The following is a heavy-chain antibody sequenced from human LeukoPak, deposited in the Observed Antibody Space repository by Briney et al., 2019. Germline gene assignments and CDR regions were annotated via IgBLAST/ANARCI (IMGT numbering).Heavy chain of an antibody. V-gene: IGHV4-31*03. CDR2: IYYSGGT. CDR1: GGSISSGGYY. Sequence: PSQTLSLTCTVSGGSISSGGYYWSWIRQHPGKGLEWIGYIYYSGGTYYNPSLKSRVTISVDTSKNQFSLKLSSVTAADTAVYYCARGPAYYYDSSGYCMDYWGQGTLVTVSS. CDR3: ARGPAYYYDSSGYCMDY. J-gene: IGHJ4*02. D-gene: IGHD3-22*01.